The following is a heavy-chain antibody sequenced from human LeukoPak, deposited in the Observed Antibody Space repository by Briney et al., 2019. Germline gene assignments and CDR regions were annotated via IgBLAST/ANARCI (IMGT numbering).Heavy chain of an antibody. CDR2: INPKSGGT. V-gene: IGHV1-2*02. D-gene: IGHD3-22*01. Sequence: ASVKVSCKASGYTFTGYYIHWVRQAPGQGLEWMGWINPKSGGTNYAQKLQGRVTMTTDTSTSTAYMELRSLRSDDTAVYYCARDDSSGYYSLQSVPGPFYWGQGTLVTVSS. CDR1: GYTFTGYY. J-gene: IGHJ4*02. CDR3: ARDDSSGYYSLQSVPGPFY.